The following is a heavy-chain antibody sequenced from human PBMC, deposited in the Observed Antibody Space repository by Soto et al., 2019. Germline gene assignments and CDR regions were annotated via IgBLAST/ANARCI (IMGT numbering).Heavy chain of an antibody. Sequence: SETLSLTCSVSGGSISSYYWSWIRQPPGKGLEWIAYIYYSATSYNPSLKSRVSISLDTSKNQFSLKLSSVTAADTAVYFCARLRSGPDNGWYWAFDYWGQGTLVTVSS. CDR2: IYYSAT. D-gene: IGHD6-19*01. V-gene: IGHV4-59*08. CDR3: ARLRSGPDNGWYWAFDY. CDR1: GGSISSYY. J-gene: IGHJ4*02.